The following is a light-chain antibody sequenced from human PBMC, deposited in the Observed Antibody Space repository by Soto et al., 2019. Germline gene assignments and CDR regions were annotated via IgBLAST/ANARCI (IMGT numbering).Light chain of an antibody. CDR2: KVS. J-gene: IGKJ5*01. CDR3: MQGTHWPIT. Sequence: DGVMTQSPLSLPVTLGQPASIPRRSNQSLVHSDGIAYFSWFQQRPGRSPRRLIYKVSNRDSGVPARFSGSGSGTDFALKISRVEAEDVGVYYCMQGTHWPITFGQGTRLEIK. V-gene: IGKV2-30*02. CDR1: QSLVHSDGIAY.